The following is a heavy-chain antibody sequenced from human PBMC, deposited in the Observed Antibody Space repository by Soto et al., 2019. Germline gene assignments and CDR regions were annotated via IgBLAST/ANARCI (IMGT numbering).Heavy chain of an antibody. CDR3: ARHHSSTWYGDYYYGMDV. Sequence: EPLSLTCTVSGGSISSSSYYWDWIRQPPGKGLEWIGSIYYSGSTYYNPSLKSRVAISVDTSKNQFSLKLSSVTAADTAIYYCARHHSSTWYGDYYYGMDVWGQGTTVS. CDR2: IYYSGST. CDR1: GGSISSSSYY. J-gene: IGHJ6*02. D-gene: IGHD6-13*01. V-gene: IGHV4-39*01.